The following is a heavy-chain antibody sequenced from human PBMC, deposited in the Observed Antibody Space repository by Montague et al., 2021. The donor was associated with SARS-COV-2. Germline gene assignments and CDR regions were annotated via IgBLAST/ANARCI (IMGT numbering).Heavy chain of an antibody. J-gene: IGHJ4*02. CDR1: SGSIISSGYY. V-gene: IGHV4-39*02. D-gene: IGHD3-10*01. Sequence: SETLSLTCSVSSGSIISSGYYWGWIRQPPGKELEWIGNIYYSGTTYYNPSLQSRGTISVDTSKNHLSLRLSSVTAADTAVYFCARGMLRVVTAPFDYWGQGSKVTVSS. CDR3: ARGMLRVVTAPFDY. CDR2: IYYSGTT.